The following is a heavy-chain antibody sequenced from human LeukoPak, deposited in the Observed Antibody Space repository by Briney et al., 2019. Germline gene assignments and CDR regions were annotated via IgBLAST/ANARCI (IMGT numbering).Heavy chain of an antibody. CDR1: GGSFSGYY. CDR2: INHSGGT. CDR3: ARPYYDYYMDV. J-gene: IGHJ6*03. Sequence: SETLSLTCAVYGGSFSGYYWSWIRQPPGKGLEWIGEINHSGGTNYNPSLKSRVTISVDTTKNQFSLKLSSVTAADTAVYYCARPYYDYYMDVWGKGTTVTISS. V-gene: IGHV4-34*01.